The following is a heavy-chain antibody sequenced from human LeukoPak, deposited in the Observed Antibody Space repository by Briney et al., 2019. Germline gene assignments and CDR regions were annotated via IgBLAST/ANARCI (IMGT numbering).Heavy chain of an antibody. CDR3: VRDLSYFDY. Sequence: GVSLRLSCAVSGFTFSSYWMSWVRQAPGKGLEWVANIKPDGSEKYNADSVKGRFTISRDNTENSLYLQMNSLRAEATAVYYCVRDLSYFDYWGQGTLVIVSS. V-gene: IGHV3-7*01. CDR1: GFTFSSYW. D-gene: IGHD3-9*01. CDR2: IKPDGSEK. J-gene: IGHJ4*02.